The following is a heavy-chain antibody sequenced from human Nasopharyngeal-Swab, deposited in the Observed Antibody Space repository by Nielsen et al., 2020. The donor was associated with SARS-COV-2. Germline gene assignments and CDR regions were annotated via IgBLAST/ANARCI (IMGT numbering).Heavy chain of an antibody. CDR2: VTGSGYGT. CDR3: ARKDVFAYGVDAFDI. CDR1: GFSFNNYG. D-gene: IGHD3-10*01. V-gene: IGHV3-23*01. Sequence: GESLKISCTASGFSFNNYGMHWVRQAPGKGLEWVSVVTGSGYGTDYADSVKGRFTISRDNAKNTLYLQMNSLRAEDTAVYYCARKDVFAYGVDAFDIWGQGTMVTVSS. J-gene: IGHJ3*02.